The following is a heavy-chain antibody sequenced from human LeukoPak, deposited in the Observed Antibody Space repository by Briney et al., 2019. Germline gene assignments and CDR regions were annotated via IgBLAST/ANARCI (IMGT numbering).Heavy chain of an antibody. CDR2: ISGSGGST. D-gene: IGHD6-19*01. Sequence: GGSLRLSCAASGFTFSIHAMSWVRQAPGKGLEWVSDISGSGGSTYYADSVKGRFTISRDNSKNTLYLQMNSLRAEDTAVYYCAKKKSGWYYSDYWGQGTLVTVSS. V-gene: IGHV3-23*01. CDR1: GFTFSIHA. CDR3: AKKKSGWYYSDY. J-gene: IGHJ4*02.